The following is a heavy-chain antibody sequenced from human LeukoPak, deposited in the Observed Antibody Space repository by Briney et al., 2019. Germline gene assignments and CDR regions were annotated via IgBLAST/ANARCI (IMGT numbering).Heavy chain of an antibody. CDR1: GGSISSYY. J-gene: IGHJ4*02. D-gene: IGHD2-2*01. CDR3: AREREGIVVPAAPTYFDY. V-gene: IGHV4-59*12. Sequence: PSETLSLTCTVSGGSISSYYWSWIRQPPGKGLEWIGYIYYSGSTNYNPSLKSRVTISLDTSKNQFSLKLSSVTAADTAVYYCAREREGIVVPAAPTYFDYWGQGTLVTVSS. CDR2: IYYSGST.